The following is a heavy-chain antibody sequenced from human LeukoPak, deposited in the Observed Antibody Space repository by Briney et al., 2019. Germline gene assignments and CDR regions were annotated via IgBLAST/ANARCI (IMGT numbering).Heavy chain of an antibody. CDR2: IYYSGST. D-gene: IGHD1-26*01. J-gene: IGHJ6*03. Sequence: SETLSLTCTVSGGSISSSSYYWGWIRQPPGKGLEWIGSIYYSGSTYYNPSLKSRVTISVDTSKNQFSLKLSSVTAADTAVYYCAREGVYSGSTRYYYYYYMDVWGKGTTVTISS. CDR1: GGSISSSSYY. CDR3: AREGVYSGSTRYYYYYYMDV. V-gene: IGHV4-39*02.